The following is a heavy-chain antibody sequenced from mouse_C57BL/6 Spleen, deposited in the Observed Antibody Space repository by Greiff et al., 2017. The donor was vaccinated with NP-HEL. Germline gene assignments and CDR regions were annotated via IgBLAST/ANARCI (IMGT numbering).Heavy chain of an antibody. CDR3: ARGEAAQATDWFAY. D-gene: IGHD3-2*02. Sequence: DVMLVESGGGLVKPGGSLKLSCAASGFTFSSYAMSWVRQTPEKRLEWVATISDGGSYTYYPDNVKGRFTISRDNAKNNLYLQMSHLKSEDTAMYYCARGEAAQATDWFAYWGQGTLVTVSA. V-gene: IGHV5-4*03. CDR1: GFTFSSYA. J-gene: IGHJ3*01. CDR2: ISDGGSYT.